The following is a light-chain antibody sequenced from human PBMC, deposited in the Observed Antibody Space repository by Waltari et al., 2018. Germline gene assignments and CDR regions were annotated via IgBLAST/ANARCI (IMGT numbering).Light chain of an antibody. J-gene: IGLJ1*01. CDR1: MLPKKY. V-gene: IGLV3-27*01. Sequence: LTQPSSVSVSPGQTARITCSGDMLPKKYTRWFQQKPGQAPVLVLYQDSARPSGIPERFYGSSSGTTVTLTISGAQVEDEADYYCYSTTDNNLGVFGPGTRVTVL. CDR2: QDS. CDR3: YSTTDNNLGV.